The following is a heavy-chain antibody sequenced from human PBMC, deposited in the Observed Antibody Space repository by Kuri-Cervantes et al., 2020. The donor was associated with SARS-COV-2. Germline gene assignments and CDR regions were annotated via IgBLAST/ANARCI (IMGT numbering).Heavy chain of an antibody. CDR2: IKQDGSEK. J-gene: IGHJ4*02. Sequence: SMTPSCAASGFTFSSYWISCVSQAPRKGLEWVANIKQDGSEKYYVDSVKGRFTISRDNAKNSLYLQMNSLRAEDTAVYYCTTDPIVLVPAAPPWGQDYWGQGTLVTVSS. CDR3: TTDPIVLVPAAPPWGQDY. V-gene: IGHV3-7*01. D-gene: IGHD2-2*01. CDR1: GFTFSSYW.